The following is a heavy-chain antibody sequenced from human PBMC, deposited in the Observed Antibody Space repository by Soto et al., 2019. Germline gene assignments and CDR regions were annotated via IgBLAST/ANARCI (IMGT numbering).Heavy chain of an antibody. D-gene: IGHD2-15*01. CDR2: INSDGSST. CDR3: TRVHGSVCSCYLRDS. J-gene: IGHJ4*02. Sequence: EVQLVESGGGLVQPGGSLRLSCAASGFTFSSYWMHWVRQAPGKGLVWVSRINSDGSSTSYAHSVKGRFTISRDDGQTMQGRQMNSLSAEDTAVYYCTRVHGSVCSCYLRDSWGQGSLVGVSS. V-gene: IGHV3-74*01. CDR1: GFTFSSYW.